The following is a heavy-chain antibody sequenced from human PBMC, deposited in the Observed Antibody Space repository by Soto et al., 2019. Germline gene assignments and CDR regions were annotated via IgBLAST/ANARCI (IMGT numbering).Heavy chain of an antibody. CDR1: GFSFSSCA. D-gene: IGHD6-19*01. J-gene: IGHJ4*02. CDR3: ARVSIAVAGIAYYFDY. V-gene: IGHV3-30-3*01. CDR2: ISHDGSNK. Sequence: QVQLVESGGGVVQPGRSLRLSCAASGFSFSSCAMHWVRQAPGKGLEWVAVISHDGSNKYYADSVKGRFTISRDNSKNTLYLQMNSLTPEDTAVYYCARVSIAVAGIAYYFDYWGQGTLVTVSS.